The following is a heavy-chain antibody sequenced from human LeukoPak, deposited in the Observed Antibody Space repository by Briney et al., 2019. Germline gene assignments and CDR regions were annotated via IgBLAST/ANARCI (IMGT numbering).Heavy chain of an antibody. J-gene: IGHJ6*02. CDR1: GFTFSSYE. CDR2: ISSSGNTI. V-gene: IGHV3-48*03. D-gene: IGHD3-10*01. Sequence: GGSLRLSCAASGFTFSSYEMNWVRQAPGKGLEWVSYISSSGNTIYYADSVKGRFTISRDNAKNSLYLQMNSLRAEDAAVYYCARGGGYYGSGSLHYYYYGMDVWGQGTTVTVSS. CDR3: ARGGGYYGSGSLHYYYYGMDV.